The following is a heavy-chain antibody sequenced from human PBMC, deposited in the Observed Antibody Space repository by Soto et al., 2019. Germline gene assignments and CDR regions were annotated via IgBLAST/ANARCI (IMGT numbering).Heavy chain of an antibody. CDR3: ARGPGGPDGPGDY. V-gene: IGHV1-3*01. J-gene: IGHJ4*02. D-gene: IGHD2-15*01. CDR1: GYTFTSYA. Sequence: QVQLVQSGAEVKKPGASVKVSYNASGYTFTSYAMHWVRQAPGQRLEWMGWINAGNGNTKYSQKFQGRVTXTXDXPASTAYMELSSLRSEDTAVYYCARGPGGPDGPGDYWGQGTLVTVSS. CDR2: INAGNGNT.